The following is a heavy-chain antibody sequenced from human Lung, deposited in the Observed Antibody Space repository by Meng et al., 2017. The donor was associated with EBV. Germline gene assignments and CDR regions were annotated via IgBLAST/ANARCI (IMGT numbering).Heavy chain of an antibody. CDR2: ISPYNGNT. D-gene: IGHD2-15*01. CDR1: GYTFTTYG. V-gene: IGHV1-18*01. J-gene: IGHJ5*02. CDR3: ASDCDGGSCYKA. Sequence: QVQLLQSGSEMKKPGDSVNVACKASGYTFTTYGISWVRRVPGQGLEWMGRISPYNGNTNYAQRLQGRVTVTTASSADTAYMELRSLTSDDTDVYYCASDCDGGSCYKAWGQGTLVTVSS.